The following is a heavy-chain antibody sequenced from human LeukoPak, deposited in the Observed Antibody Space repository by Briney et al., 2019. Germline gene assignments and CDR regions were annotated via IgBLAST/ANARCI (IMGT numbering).Heavy chain of an antibody. D-gene: IGHD3-16*02. Sequence: KPSETLSLTCAVYGGSFSDYYWGWIRQPPGKGLEWIGEINHSGTTNYSPSLKSRVSISVDTSKNQFSLKLNSVTAADAAMYYCASHYSSGSYRYTGSFDSWGQGMLVNVSS. J-gene: IGHJ4*02. CDR2: INHSGTT. CDR3: ASHYSSGSYRYTGSFDS. V-gene: IGHV4-34*01. CDR1: GGSFSDYY.